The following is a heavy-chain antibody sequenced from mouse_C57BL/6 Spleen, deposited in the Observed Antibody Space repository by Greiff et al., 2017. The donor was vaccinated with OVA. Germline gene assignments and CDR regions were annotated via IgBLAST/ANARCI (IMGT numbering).Heavy chain of an antibody. CDR1: GFTFSSYA. V-gene: IGHV5-9-1*02. D-gene: IGHD2-2*01. CDR3: TRDYYGYDWFAY. J-gene: IGHJ3*01. CDR2: ISSGGDYI. Sequence: EVKLVESGEGLVKPGGSLKLSCAASGFTFSSYAMSWVRQTPEKRLEWVAYISSGGDYIYYADTVKGRFTISRDNARNTLYLQMSSLKSEDTAMYYCTRDYYGYDWFAYWGQVTLVTVSA.